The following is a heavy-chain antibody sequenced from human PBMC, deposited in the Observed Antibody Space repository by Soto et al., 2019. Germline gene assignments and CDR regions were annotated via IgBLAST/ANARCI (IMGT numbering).Heavy chain of an antibody. J-gene: IGHJ4*02. D-gene: IGHD3-10*01. CDR3: ARAVTMVRGYFDY. Sequence: EVQLVESGGGLVQPGGSLRLSCAASGFTFSSYWMSWVRQAPGKGLEWVANIKQDGSEKYYVDSVKGRFTISRDNAKNSLYLQMNSRRAEDTAVYYCARAVTMVRGYFDYWGQGTLVTVSS. V-gene: IGHV3-7*01. CDR1: GFTFSSYW. CDR2: IKQDGSEK.